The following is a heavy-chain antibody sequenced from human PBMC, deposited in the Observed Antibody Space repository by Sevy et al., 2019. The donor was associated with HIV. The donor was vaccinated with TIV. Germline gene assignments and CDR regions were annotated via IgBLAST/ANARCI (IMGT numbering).Heavy chain of an antibody. J-gene: IGHJ4*02. CDR2: VNSDGSST. CDR3: VASKTWEDH. D-gene: IGHD1-26*01. CDR1: GFTFSSYW. Sequence: GGSLRLSCATSGFTFSSYWMHWVRQAPGKGLVWVSGVNSDGSSTNYADSVKGRFTISRDSAKNTLCLQMNSLRAEDTAVYFCVASKTWEDHWGQGTLVTVSS. V-gene: IGHV3-74*01.